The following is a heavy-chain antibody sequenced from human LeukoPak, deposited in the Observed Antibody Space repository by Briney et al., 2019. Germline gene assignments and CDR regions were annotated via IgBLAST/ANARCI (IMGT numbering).Heavy chain of an antibody. Sequence: SVKVSRKASGGTFSSYAISWVRQAPGQGLEWMGGIIPIFGTANYAQKFQGRVTITADKSTSTAYMELSSLRSEDTAVYYCARDLREATAMANYFDYWGQGTLVTVSS. CDR1: GGTFSSYA. V-gene: IGHV1-69*06. CDR2: IIPIFGTA. D-gene: IGHD5-18*01. CDR3: ARDLREATAMANYFDY. J-gene: IGHJ4*02.